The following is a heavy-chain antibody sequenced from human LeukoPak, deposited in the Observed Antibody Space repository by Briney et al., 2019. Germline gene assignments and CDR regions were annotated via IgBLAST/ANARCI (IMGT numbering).Heavy chain of an antibody. V-gene: IGHV3-23*01. Sequence: GGSLRLSCAASGFTFSSYAMSWVRQAPGKGLEWVSAINGSGGSTYYADSVKGRFTISRDNSKNTLYLQMNSLRAEDTAVYYCAKDRYMTTTNYYFDYWGQGTLVTVSS. CDR1: GFTFSSYA. CDR2: INGSGGST. CDR3: AKDRYMTTTNYYFDY. D-gene: IGHD4-17*01. J-gene: IGHJ4*02.